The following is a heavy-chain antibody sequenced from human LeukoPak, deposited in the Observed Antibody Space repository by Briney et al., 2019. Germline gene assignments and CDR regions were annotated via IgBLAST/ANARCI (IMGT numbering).Heavy chain of an antibody. J-gene: IGHJ4*02. V-gene: IGHV4-61*08. Sequence: PSETLSLTCTVSGGSISSGGYYWSWIRQHPGKGLEWIGYIYYSGSTNYNPSLKSRVTISVDTSKNQFSLKLSSVTAADTAVYYCARLPPGRGAYYFDYWGQGTLVTVSS. CDR1: GGSISSGGYY. D-gene: IGHD3-10*01. CDR2: IYYSGST. CDR3: ARLPPGRGAYYFDY.